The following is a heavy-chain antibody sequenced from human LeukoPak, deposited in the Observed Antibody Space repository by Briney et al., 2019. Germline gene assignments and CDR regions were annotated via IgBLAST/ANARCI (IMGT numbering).Heavy chain of an antibody. V-gene: IGHV3-33*01. Sequence: GGSMRLSCAASGFAFSSYGMHWVRQAPGKGLEWVAAIWYDGSNQYYADSVKGRFTISRDNSKNTLYLQMNSLRAEDTAVYYCVRGPYGSGSYRWGQGTLVTVSA. CDR2: IWYDGSNQ. D-gene: IGHD3-10*01. J-gene: IGHJ4*02. CDR3: VRGPYGSGSYR. CDR1: GFAFSSYG.